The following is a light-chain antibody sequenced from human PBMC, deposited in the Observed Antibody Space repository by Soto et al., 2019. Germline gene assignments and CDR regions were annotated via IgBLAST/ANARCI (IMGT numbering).Light chain of an antibody. CDR1: QSVSSN. V-gene: IGKV3-15*01. CDR2: GAS. CDR3: QQYGSSPLT. J-gene: IGKJ4*01. Sequence: EIVMAQSPATLSVSPEERATLSCRASQSVSSNLAWYQQKPGQAPRLLIYGASTRATGIPARFSGSGSGTEFTLTISSLQSEDFAVYYCQQYGSSPLTFGGGTKVDIK.